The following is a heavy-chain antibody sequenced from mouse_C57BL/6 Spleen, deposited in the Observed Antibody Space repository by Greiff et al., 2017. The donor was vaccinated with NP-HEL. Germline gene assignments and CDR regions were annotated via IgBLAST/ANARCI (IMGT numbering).Heavy chain of an antibody. CDR3: ARYRAAMDY. J-gene: IGHJ4*01. CDR1: GFTFSDYG. V-gene: IGHV5-17*01. Sequence: EVKLVESGGGLVKPGGSLKLSCAASGFTFSDYGMHWVRQAPEKGLEWVAYISSGSSTIYYADTVKGRFTISRDNAKNTLFLQMTSLRSEDTAMYYCARYRAAMDYWGQGTSVTVSS. D-gene: IGHD3-1*01. CDR2: ISSGSSTI.